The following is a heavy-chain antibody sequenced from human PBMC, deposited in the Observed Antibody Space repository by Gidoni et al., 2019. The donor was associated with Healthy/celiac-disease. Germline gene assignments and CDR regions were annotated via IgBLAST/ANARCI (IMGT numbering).Heavy chain of an antibody. CDR1: GYTFTSYA. CDR3: ARGEIAATYYYYGMDV. CDR2: INAGNGNT. D-gene: IGHD6-25*01. J-gene: IGHJ6*02. Sequence: QVQLVQSGAEVKKPGASVKVSCKASGYTFTSYAMHWVRQAPGQRLEWMGWINAGNGNTKYSQKCQGRVTITRDTSASTAYMELSSLRSEDTAVYYCARGEIAATYYYYGMDVWGQGTTVTVSS. V-gene: IGHV1-3*01.